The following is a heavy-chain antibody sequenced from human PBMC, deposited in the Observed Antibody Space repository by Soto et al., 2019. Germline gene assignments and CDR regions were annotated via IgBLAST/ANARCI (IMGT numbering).Heavy chain of an antibody. D-gene: IGHD5-12*01. J-gene: IGHJ4*02. CDR1: CGSFSGYY. CDR3: ARGQGPSGVATIFDY. Sequence: SETLSLTCAVYCGSFSGYYWSWIRQPPGKGLEWIGEINHSGSTNYNPSLKSRVTISVDTSKNQFSLKLSSVTAADTAVYYCARGQGPSGVATIFDYWGQGTLVTVSS. CDR2: INHSGST. V-gene: IGHV4-34*01.